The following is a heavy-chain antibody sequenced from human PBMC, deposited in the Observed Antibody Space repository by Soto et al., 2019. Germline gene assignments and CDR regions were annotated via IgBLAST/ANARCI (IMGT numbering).Heavy chain of an antibody. D-gene: IGHD2-15*01. CDR3: ARGWWAHFDS. V-gene: IGHV3-66*01. J-gene: IGHJ4*02. CDR2: IYSGVST. Sequence: EVQLVESGGGLVQPGGSLRLSCAASGFTVSSNYMNWVRQAPGKGLEWVSVIYSGVSTYYADSVKGRFTISRDNSKNTLDLQMNTLRAEDAAVYYCARGWWAHFDSWGQGTLVTVSS. CDR1: GFTVSSNY.